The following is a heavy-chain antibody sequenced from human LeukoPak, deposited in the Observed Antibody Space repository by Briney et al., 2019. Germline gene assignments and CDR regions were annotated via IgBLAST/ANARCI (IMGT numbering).Heavy chain of an antibody. D-gene: IGHD3-22*01. V-gene: IGHV1-2*02. CDR2: INPNSGGT. CDR3: ARVKTMIVVVSLFDY. Sequence: ASVKVSCKASGYTFTGYYMHWVRQAPGQGLEWMGWINPNSGGTNYAQKFQGRVTMTRDTSISTAFMELSRLRSDDTAVYYCARVKTMIVVVSLFDYWGQGTLVTVSS. CDR1: GYTFTGYY. J-gene: IGHJ4*02.